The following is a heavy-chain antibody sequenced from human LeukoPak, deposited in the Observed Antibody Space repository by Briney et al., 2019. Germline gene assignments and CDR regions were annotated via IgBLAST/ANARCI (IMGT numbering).Heavy chain of an antibody. CDR2: IYHSGST. J-gene: IGHJ4*02. CDR1: GYSISSGFY. D-gene: IGHD5-18*01. Sequence: SETLSLTCAVSGYSISSGFYWGWIRQPPGKGLEWIGSIYHSGSTYYNPSLKSRVTISADASKNQFSLKLSSVTAAGTAVYYCARLGWLQDYWGQGTLVTVSS. V-gene: IGHV4-38-2*01. CDR3: ARLGWLQDY.